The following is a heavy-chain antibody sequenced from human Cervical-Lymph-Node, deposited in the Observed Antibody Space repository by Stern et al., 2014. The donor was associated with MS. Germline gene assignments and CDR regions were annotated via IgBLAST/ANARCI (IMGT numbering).Heavy chain of an antibody. CDR3: ARGHGGTTNWFDP. J-gene: IGHJ5*02. V-gene: IGHV4-61*08. CDR2: TFYTGST. CDR1: GTSVSTSVRSGDYY. D-gene: IGHD1-7*01. Sequence: VQLQESGPGLVMASETLSLTCTVSGTSVSTSVRSGDYYWTWIRQPPGKGLEWIGHTFYTGSTNYNPSLESRVTISMVTSKNQFSLRLGSVTAADTAVYFCARGHGGTTNWFDPWGQGTLVTVSS.